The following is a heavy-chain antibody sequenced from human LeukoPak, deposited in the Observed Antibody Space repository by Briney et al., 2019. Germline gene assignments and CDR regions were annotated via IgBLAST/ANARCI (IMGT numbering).Heavy chain of an antibody. CDR2: IKSKTSGGKT. CDR1: GFAFSNDW. J-gene: IGHJ4*02. Sequence: GGSLRLSCAASGFAFSNDWMSWVRQAPGKGREWVGRIKSKTSGGKTDYAAPVKGRFTISRDDSKNMLYLQMDSLKTEDTAVYYCTVIQGWGLGSYYVDYWGQGTLVTVSS. D-gene: IGHD3-10*01. V-gene: IGHV3-15*01. CDR3: TVIQGWGLGSYYVDY.